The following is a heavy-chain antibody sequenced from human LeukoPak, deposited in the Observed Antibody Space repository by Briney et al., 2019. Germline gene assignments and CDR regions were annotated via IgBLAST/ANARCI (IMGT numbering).Heavy chain of an antibody. V-gene: IGHV3-66*01. CDR3: ARGGAMIRGVFDY. CDR2: IYSGGST. D-gene: IGHD3-10*01. CDR1: GFTVSSNY. J-gene: IGHJ4*02. Sequence: GGSLRLSCIASGFTVSSNYMTWVRQAPGKGLEGVSIIYSGGSTYYADSVKGRFTTSRDNSKNTLYLQMNSLRAEDTAVYYCARGGAMIRGVFDYWGQGTLVTVSS.